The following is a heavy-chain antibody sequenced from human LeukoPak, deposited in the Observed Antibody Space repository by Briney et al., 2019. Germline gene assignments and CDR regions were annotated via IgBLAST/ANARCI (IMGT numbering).Heavy chain of an antibody. D-gene: IGHD6-13*01. Sequence: ASVKVSCKASGYTFTSYAMNWVRQAPGQGLEWMGWINTNTGNPTYAQGFTGRFVFSLDTSVSTAYLQISSLKAEDTAVYYCAREGIAAAGPLYYFDYWGQGTLVTVSS. CDR1: GYTFTSYA. CDR3: AREGIAAAGPLYYFDY. V-gene: IGHV7-4-1*02. CDR2: INTNTGNP. J-gene: IGHJ4*02.